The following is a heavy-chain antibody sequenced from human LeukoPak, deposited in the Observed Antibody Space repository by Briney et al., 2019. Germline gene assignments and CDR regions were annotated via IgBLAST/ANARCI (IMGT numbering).Heavy chain of an antibody. Sequence: GGSLRLSCAASGFTFNRYWMSWVRQAPGKELQWVANIKQDGSAKYYVDSVKGRFTISRDNAKNSLYLQMSSLRADDTAVYYCARRSVTTFDYWGQGTLVTVSS. CDR1: GFTFNRYW. CDR2: IKQDGSAK. CDR3: ARRSVTTFDY. J-gene: IGHJ4*02. V-gene: IGHV3-7*03. D-gene: IGHD4-17*01.